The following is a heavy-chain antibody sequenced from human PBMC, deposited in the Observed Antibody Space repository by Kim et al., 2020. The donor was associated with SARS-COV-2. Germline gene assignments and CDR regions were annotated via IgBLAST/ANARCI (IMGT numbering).Heavy chain of an antibody. CDR2: IYSGGST. CDR3: ARHLPAAAPLYYYYGMDV. J-gene: IGHJ6*02. V-gene: IGHV3-53*01. CDR1: GFTVSSNY. Sequence: GGSLRLSCAASGFTVSSNYMSWVRQAPGKGLEWVSVIYSGGSTYYADSVKGRFTISRDNSKNTLYLQMNSLRAEDTAVYYCARHLPAAAPLYYYYGMDVWGQGTTVTVSS. D-gene: IGHD2-2*01.